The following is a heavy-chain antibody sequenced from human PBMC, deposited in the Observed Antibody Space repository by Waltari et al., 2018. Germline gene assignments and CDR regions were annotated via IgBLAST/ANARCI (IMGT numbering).Heavy chain of an antibody. V-gene: IGHV4-59*01. J-gene: IGHJ6*03. CDR3: ASMGYYYYYMDV. CDR2: IYYSGST. CDR1: GGSISSYY. Sequence: QVQLQESGPGLVKPSETLSLTCTVSGGSISSYYWSWIRQPPGKGLEWIGYIYYSGSTNYNPSLKSRVTISVDTSKNQFSLKLSSVTAADTAVYYCASMGYYYYYMDVWGKGTTVTVSS. D-gene: IGHD3-10*01.